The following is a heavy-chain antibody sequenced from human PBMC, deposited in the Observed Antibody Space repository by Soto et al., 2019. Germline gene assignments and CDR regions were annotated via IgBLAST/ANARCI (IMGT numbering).Heavy chain of an antibody. CDR1: GGTFSSYA. CDR3: ARPASGDGGYSYYGMDA. D-gene: IGHD3-16*01. J-gene: IGHJ6*02. V-gene: IGHV1-69*06. CDR2: IIPIFGTA. Sequence: SSVKVSCKASGGTFSSYAISWVRQAPGQGLEWMGGIIPIFGTANYAQKFQGRVTITADKSTSTAYMELSSLRSEDTAVYYWARPASGDGGYSYYGMDARAQGTSVTVS.